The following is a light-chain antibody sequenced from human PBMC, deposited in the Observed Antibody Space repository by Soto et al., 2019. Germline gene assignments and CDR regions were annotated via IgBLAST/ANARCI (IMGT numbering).Light chain of an antibody. CDR3: QQYGISPRT. CDR1: QSVSSY. V-gene: IGKV3-20*01. Sequence: EIVLTQSPATLSLSPGERATLSCRASQSVSSYLAWYQQKPGQAPRLLIYGASSRATGIPDRFSGSGSGTDFTLTISRLEPEDFAVDYCQQYGISPRTFGQGTKVDIK. CDR2: GAS. J-gene: IGKJ1*01.